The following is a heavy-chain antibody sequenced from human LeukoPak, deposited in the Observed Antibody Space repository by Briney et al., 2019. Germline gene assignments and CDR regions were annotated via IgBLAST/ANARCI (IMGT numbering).Heavy chain of an antibody. V-gene: IGHV3-7*01. CDR3: AQGHYHMDV. Sequence: PGGSLRLPCAASGFTFRDYWMTWVRQAAGKGLEWVASIEPDGSEKYYADSVKGRFTLSRDNVENSLYLQMNTLRVDDTAVYYCAQGHYHMDVGGHGTTVTVSS. CDR1: GFTFRDYW. J-gene: IGHJ6*02. CDR2: IEPDGSEK.